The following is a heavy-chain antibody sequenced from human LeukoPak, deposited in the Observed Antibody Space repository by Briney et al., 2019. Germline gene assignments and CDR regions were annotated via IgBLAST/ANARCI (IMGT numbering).Heavy chain of an antibody. CDR2: IYYSGST. CDR3: ARDSKYSSSWYWFDP. CDR1: GYSISSGYY. V-gene: IGHV4-38-2*02. J-gene: IGHJ5*02. D-gene: IGHD6-13*01. Sequence: SETLSLTCTVSGYSISSGYYWGWIRQPPGKGLEWIGSIYYSGSTYYNPSLKSRVTISVDTSKNQFSLKLSSVTAADTAVYYCARDSKYSSSWYWFDPWGQGTLVTVSS.